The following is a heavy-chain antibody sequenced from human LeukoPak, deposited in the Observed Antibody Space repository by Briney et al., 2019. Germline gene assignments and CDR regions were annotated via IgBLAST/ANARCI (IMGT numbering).Heavy chain of an antibody. CDR3: TRAPEEQQLFLGAFDI. Sequence: GASVKVSCKASGYTFTKYGVSWVRQAPGQGLEWMGWIGGDNVNTNYAQKVQGRVTMTSDISTSTAYMELRSLRSDDTAMYYCTRAPEEQQLFLGAFDIWGQGTVVTVSS. V-gene: IGHV1-18*01. CDR2: IGGDNVNT. D-gene: IGHD6-13*01. J-gene: IGHJ3*02. CDR1: GYTFTKYG.